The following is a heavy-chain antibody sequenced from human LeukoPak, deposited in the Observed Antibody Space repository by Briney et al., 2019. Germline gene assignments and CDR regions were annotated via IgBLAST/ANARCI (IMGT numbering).Heavy chain of an antibody. Sequence: GGSLRLSCEASGFTFEDSGMHWVRHGPGKGLEWVSGISWNGGGVGYAASVKGRFTISRDNAKKSLFLQMNSLRPEDTALYYCARGDCGSSSCTRLDNWGQGTLVTVSS. D-gene: IGHD2-2*01. V-gene: IGHV3-9*01. CDR2: ISWNGGGV. CDR1: GFTFEDSG. CDR3: ARGDCGSSSCTRLDN. J-gene: IGHJ4*02.